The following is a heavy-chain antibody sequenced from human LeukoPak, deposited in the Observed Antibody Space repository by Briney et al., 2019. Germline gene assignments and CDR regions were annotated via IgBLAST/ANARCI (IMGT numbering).Heavy chain of an antibody. CDR3: ARVTPYDFWSGETLGIVDY. CDR1: GFTFSSYS. V-gene: IGHV3-21*01. J-gene: IGHJ4*02. D-gene: IGHD3-3*01. CDR2: ISSSSYI. Sequence: GGSLRLSCAASGFTFSSYSMNWVRQAPGKGLEWVSSISSSSYIYYADSVKGRFTISRDNAKNSLYLQMNSLRAEDTAVYYCARVTPYDFWSGETLGIVDYWGQGTLVTVSS.